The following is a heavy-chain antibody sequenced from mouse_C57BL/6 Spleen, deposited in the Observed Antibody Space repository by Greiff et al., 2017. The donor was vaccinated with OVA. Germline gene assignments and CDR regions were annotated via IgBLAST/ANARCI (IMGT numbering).Heavy chain of an antibody. Sequence: EVQLMESGPELVKPGASVKLSCKASGYSFTDYTMNWVKQSTGKSLEWIGVINPNCGTTSYNQKFKGKATLTVDQSSSTVYMQLNSLTSEDSAVYYCARGPNYDGEDYEMDYWGKGTSVTVSS. V-gene: IGHV1-39*01. CDR2: INPNCGTT. J-gene: IGHJ4*01. D-gene: IGHD1-1*01. CDR1: GYSFTDYT. CDR3: ARGPNYDGEDYEMDY.